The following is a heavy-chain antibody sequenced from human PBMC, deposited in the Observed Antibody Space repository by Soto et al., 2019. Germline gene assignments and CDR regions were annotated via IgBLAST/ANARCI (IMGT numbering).Heavy chain of an antibody. CDR3: ARDVNDFWSAKGPTDETGAFDI. J-gene: IGHJ3*02. CDR2: IYYSGST. CDR1: GGSISSYY. V-gene: IGHV4-59*01. D-gene: IGHD3-3*01. Sequence: SETLSLTCTVSGGSISSYYWSWIRQPPGKGLEWIGYIYYSGSTNYNPSLKSRVTISVDTSKNQFSLKLSSVTAADTAVYYCARDVNDFWSAKGPTDETGAFDIWGQGTMVTVSS.